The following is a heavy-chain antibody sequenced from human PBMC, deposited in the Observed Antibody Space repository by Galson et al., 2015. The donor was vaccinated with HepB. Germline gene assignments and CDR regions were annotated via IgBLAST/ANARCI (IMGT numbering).Heavy chain of an antibody. J-gene: IGHJ5*02. CDR1: GFTFSSYG. Sequence: SLRLSCAASGFTFSSYGMHWVRQAPGKGLEWVAVIWYDGSNKYYADSVKGRFTISRDNSKNTLYLQMNSLRAEDTAVYYCARDRDSYGSYDPPDPWGQGTLVTVSS. V-gene: IGHV3-33*08. D-gene: IGHD5-18*01. CDR3: ARDRDSYGSYDPPDP. CDR2: IWYDGSNK.